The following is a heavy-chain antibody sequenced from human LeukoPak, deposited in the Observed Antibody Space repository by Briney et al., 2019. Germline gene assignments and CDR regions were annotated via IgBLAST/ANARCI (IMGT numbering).Heavy chain of an antibody. CDR1: GGSISSSRQY. CDR2: IYYSGST. CDR3: ARGPGQWLVRRKGSFDY. V-gene: IGHV4-39*07. D-gene: IGHD6-19*01. J-gene: IGHJ4*02. Sequence: NPSETLSLTCTVSGGSISSSRQYWGWIRQPPGKGLEWIGNIYYSGSTYYNPSLKSRFTISVDTSKNQLSLKLTSVTAADTAVYYCARGPGQWLVRRKGSFDYWGRGTLVTVSS.